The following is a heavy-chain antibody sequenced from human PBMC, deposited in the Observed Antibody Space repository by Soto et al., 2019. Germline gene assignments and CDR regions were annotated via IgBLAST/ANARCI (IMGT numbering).Heavy chain of an antibody. J-gene: IGHJ5*02. CDR2: IYAGNGDT. D-gene: IGHD1-7*01. CDR1: GYTFTNYA. V-gene: IGHV1-3*01. CDR3: ARDYAASGTIFPNWFDP. Sequence: QVQLVQSGAEVKKPGASVKVSCKASGYTFTNYAIHWVRQAPGQSLEWMGWIYAGNGDTKYSQKFQGRVTLSRDTSAITAYMELSSLPSEDTAVYYWARDYAASGTIFPNWFDPWGQGTLVTVSS.